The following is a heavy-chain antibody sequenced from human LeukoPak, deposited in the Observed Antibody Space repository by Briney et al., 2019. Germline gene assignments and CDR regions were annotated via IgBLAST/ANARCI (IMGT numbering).Heavy chain of an antibody. CDR3: ARAEIWGDAFDI. CDR1: GGTFSSYA. CDR2: IIPILGIA. J-gene: IGHJ3*02. V-gene: IGHV1-69*04. D-gene: IGHD3-16*01. Sequence: SVKVSCKASGGTFSSYAISWVRQAPGQGLEWMGRIIPILGIANYAQKFQGRVTITADKSTSTAYMELSSLRSEDTAVYYCARAEIWGDAFDIWGQGTMVTVSS.